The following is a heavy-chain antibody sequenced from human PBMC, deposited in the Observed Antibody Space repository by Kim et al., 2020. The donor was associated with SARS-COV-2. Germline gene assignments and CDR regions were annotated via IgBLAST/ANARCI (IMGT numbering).Heavy chain of an antibody. CDR2: ISGSGGTI. CDR1: GFSFSNYA. CDR3: AKRAVATTRPFDY. Sequence: GGSLRLSCAASGFSFSNYAMSWVRQASGKGLEWVSGISGSGGTIYYADSVKGRFTMSRDNSKNTLYLQMNSLRAEDTAVYYCAKRAVATTRPFDYWGQGTLVIVSS. V-gene: IGHV3-23*01. J-gene: IGHJ4*02. D-gene: IGHD6-19*01.